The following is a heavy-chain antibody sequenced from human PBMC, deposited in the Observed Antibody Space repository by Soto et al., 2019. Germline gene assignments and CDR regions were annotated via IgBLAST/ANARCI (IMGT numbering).Heavy chain of an antibody. CDR1: GGSISSYY. J-gene: IGHJ4*02. CDR2: IYYSGST. V-gene: IGHV4-59*08. CDR3: AKFDYGDYFDY. Sequence: SETLSLTCTVSGGSISSYYWSWIRQPPGKGLEWIGYIYYSGSTNYNPSLKSRVTISVDTSKNQFSLKLSSVTAADTAVYYCAKFDYGDYFDYWGQGTLVTVSS. D-gene: IGHD4-17*01.